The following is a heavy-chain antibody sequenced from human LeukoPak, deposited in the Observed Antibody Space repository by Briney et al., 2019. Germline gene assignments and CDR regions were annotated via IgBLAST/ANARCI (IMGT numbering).Heavy chain of an antibody. CDR2: IYPGDSRT. CDR1: GYSFTSYW. CDR3: ACRDLTSTWSFP. J-gene: IGHJ5*02. D-gene: IGHD6-13*01. Sequence: GESLKISCQGFGYSFTSYWIGWVRQMPGKGMEWMGVIYPGDSRTRYNPSFQGQVTISVHKSISTAYLQWVSLKASDTAMYYCACRDLTSTWSFPWGQGTLVTVSS. V-gene: IGHV5-51*01.